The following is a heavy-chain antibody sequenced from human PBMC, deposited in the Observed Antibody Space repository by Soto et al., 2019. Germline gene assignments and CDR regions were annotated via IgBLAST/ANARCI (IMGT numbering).Heavy chain of an antibody. D-gene: IGHD2-15*01. V-gene: IGHV4-31*03. CDR2: IYYSGGT. CDR3: ARAPLTSIVFPYGMDV. J-gene: IGHJ6*02. Sequence: QVQLQASGPGLVKPSQTLSLTCTVSGGSISSGYYYWNWIRQHPGKGLGWIGYIYYSGGTYYNLSLNSRVSISVDTSMIQFSLKLSAVTAADTAVYYCARAPLTSIVFPYGMDVWGQGTTFTVSS. CDR1: GGSISSGYYY.